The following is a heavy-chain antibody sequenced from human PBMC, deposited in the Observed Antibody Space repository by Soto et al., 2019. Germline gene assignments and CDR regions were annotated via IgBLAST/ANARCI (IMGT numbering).Heavy chain of an antibody. CDR1: DGSISSYY. Sequence: QVQLQESGPGLVKPSETLSLTCTVSDGSISSYYWSWIRQPPGKGLEWIGYIYYSGSTNYNPSLKSRVTIAVDTSKNQCSLKLSSVTDADTAVYYCARRYGASFDYWGQGTLVTVSS. J-gene: IGHJ4*02. CDR3: ARRYGASFDY. CDR2: IYYSGST. D-gene: IGHD4-17*01. V-gene: IGHV4-59*01.